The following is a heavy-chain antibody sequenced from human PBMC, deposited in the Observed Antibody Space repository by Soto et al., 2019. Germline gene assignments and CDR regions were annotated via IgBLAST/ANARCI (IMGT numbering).Heavy chain of an antibody. CDR2: IIPIFGTA. CDR3: ARADCSSTSCYAADYYYYGMDV. J-gene: IGHJ6*02. Sequence: WASVKVSCKASGGTFSSYAISWVRQAPGQGLEWMGGIIPIFGTANYAQKFQGRVTITADESTSTAYMELSSLRSEDTAVYYCARADCSSTSCYAADYYYYGMDVWGQGTTVTVSS. CDR1: GGTFSSYA. V-gene: IGHV1-69*13. D-gene: IGHD2-2*01.